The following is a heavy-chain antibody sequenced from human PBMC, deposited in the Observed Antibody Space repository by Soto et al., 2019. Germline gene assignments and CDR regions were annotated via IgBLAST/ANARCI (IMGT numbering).Heavy chain of an antibody. D-gene: IGHD1-26*01. CDR3: ARAQWELEY. CDR1: GFTFSDYY. CDR2: ISTTGSFT. Sequence: GGSLRLSCAASGFTFSDYYMSWIRQAPGKGLEWVSFISTTGSFTNYADSLKGRFTISRDNAKNSLYLQINSLRGDDTAVYYCARAQWELEYWGQGTLVTVSS. J-gene: IGHJ4*02. V-gene: IGHV3-11*06.